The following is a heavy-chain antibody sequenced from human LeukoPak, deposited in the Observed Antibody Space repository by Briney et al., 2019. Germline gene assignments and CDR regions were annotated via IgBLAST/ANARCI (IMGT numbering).Heavy chain of an antibody. CDR2: SKNDGRST. CDR3: ARAGYSSGWYYFDY. D-gene: IGHD6-19*01. Sequence: PGRSLRLSCVASGFSLSNFQMYWVRQAPGKGLVWVSRSKNDGRSTSYADSVKGRFTISRDSAKNTLFLQMDSLRAEDTAVYYCARAGYSSGWYYFDYWGQGTLVTVSS. CDR1: GFSLSNFQ. J-gene: IGHJ4*02. V-gene: IGHV3-74*01.